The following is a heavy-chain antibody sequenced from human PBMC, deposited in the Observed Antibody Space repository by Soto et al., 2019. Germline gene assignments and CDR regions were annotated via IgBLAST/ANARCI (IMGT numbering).Heavy chain of an antibody. J-gene: IGHJ4*02. Sequence: EVHLLESGGGLVQPGGSLRLSCAASGFTFSSYAMSWVRQAPGKGLEWVSSISGSGGSTYYADSVKGRFTISRDNSKNTLYLQMNSLRAEDTAVYYCAKGVASHSSGYYYGFEDWGQGTLVTVSS. CDR1: GFTFSSYA. CDR3: AKGVASHSSGYYYGFED. CDR2: ISGSGGST. D-gene: IGHD3-22*01. V-gene: IGHV3-23*01.